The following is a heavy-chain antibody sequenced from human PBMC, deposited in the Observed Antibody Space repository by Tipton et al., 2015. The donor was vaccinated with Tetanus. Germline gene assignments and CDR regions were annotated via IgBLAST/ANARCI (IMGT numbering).Heavy chain of an antibody. Sequence: TLFLTCAVYGGSFSAYYWSWIRQPPGKGLESIGYIYYSGSTYYNPSLKSRVTISVDTSKNQFSLRLSSVTAADTAVYYCARDHGITWGGMGYYYGMDVWGQGTTVTVSS. D-gene: IGHD3-16*01. J-gene: IGHJ6*02. CDR1: GGSFSAYY. CDR2: IYYSGST. V-gene: IGHV4-30-4*01. CDR3: ARDHGITWGGMGYYYGMDV.